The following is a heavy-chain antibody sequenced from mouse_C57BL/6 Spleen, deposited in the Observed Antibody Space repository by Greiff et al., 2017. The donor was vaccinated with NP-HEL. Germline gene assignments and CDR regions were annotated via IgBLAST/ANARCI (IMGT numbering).Heavy chain of an antibody. D-gene: IGHD1-1*01. CDR2: IDPSDSYT. J-gene: IGHJ3*01. CDR1: GYTFTSYW. CDR3: ARLSGSSSWFAY. Sequence: QVQLQQPGAELVRPGTSVKLSCKASGYTFTSYWMHWVKQRPGQGLEWIGVIDPSDSYTNYNQKFKGKATLTVDTSSSTAYMRLSSLTSEDSAVYYCARLSGSSSWFAYWGQGTLVTVSA. V-gene: IGHV1-59*01.